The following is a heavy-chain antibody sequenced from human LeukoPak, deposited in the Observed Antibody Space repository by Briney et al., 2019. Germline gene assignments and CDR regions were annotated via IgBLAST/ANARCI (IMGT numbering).Heavy chain of an antibody. D-gene: IGHD6-13*01. CDR2: IKGDGSEK. V-gene: IGHV3-7*01. Sequence: GSLRLSCAASGFAFSSYGMSWVRQAPGKGLEWVANIKGDGSEKYYVDSVKGRFTISRDNAKNSLNLQMNNLRAEDTAVYYCARDWQHRLDYWGLGTLVAVSS. CDR3: ARDWQHRLDY. CDR1: GFAFSSYG. J-gene: IGHJ4*02.